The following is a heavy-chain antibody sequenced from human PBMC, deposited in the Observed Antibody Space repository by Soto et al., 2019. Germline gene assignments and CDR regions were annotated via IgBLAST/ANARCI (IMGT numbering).Heavy chain of an antibody. J-gene: IGHJ4*02. V-gene: IGHV1-2*02. CDR3: ARDPDYGDYWGYFFDS. CDR2: INPTSGGT. D-gene: IGHD4-17*01. Sequence: QVQLVQSGAEVKKPGASVKVSCKTSGYTFAAYYIHWIRQAPGQGLEWMGWINPTSGGTVYAQNFQDRVTRPRDTSISTAYMELRRVNPDDTAVYYCARDPDYGDYWGYFFDSWGQGTPVTVSS. CDR1: GYTFAAYY.